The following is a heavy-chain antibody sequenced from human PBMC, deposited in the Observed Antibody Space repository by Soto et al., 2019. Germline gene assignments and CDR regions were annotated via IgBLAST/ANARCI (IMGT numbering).Heavy chain of an antibody. CDR3: ARVWVGTTFAYYYGMDV. CDR1: GYTFTSYD. J-gene: IGHJ6*02. Sequence: GASVKVSCKASGYTFTSYDINWVRQATGQGLEWMGWMNPNSGNTGYAQKFQGRVTMATDTSTSTAYMELRSLRSDDTAVYYCARVWVGTTFAYYYGMDVWGQGTTVTVSS. CDR2: MNPNSGNT. V-gene: IGHV1-8*01. D-gene: IGHD1-26*01.